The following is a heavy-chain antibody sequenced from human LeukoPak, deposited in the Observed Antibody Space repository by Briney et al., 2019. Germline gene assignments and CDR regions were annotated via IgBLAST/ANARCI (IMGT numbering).Heavy chain of an antibody. J-gene: IGHJ4*02. CDR3: ARMITMIVVAPGYFDY. CDR2: IYYSGST. D-gene: IGHD3-22*01. V-gene: IGHV4-39*01. CDR1: GGSISSSSYY. Sequence: PSETLSLTCTVSGGSISSSSYYWGWLRQPPGKGLEWIGSIYYSGSTYYNPSLKSRVTISVDTSKNQFSLKLSSVTAADTAVYYCARMITMIVVAPGYFDYWGQGTLVTVSS.